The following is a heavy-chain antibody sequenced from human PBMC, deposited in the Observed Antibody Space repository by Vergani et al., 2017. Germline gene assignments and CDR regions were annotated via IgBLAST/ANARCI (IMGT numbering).Heavy chain of an antibody. J-gene: IGHJ5*02. Sequence: QVQLVESGGGVVQPGRSLRLSCAASGFTFSSYGMHWVRQAPGKGLEWVAVIWYDGSNKYYADSVKGRFTISRDNSKNTLYLQMNSLRAEDTAVYYCAKDPRSIAVAGANWFDPWGQGTLVTVSS. CDR3: AKDPRSIAVAGANWFDP. D-gene: IGHD6-19*01. CDR1: GFTFSSYG. CDR2: IWYDGSNK. V-gene: IGHV3-33*06.